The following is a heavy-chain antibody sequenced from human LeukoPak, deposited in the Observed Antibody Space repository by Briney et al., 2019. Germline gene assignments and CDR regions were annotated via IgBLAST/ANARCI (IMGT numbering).Heavy chain of an antibody. CDR1: GGSISSGGYY. D-gene: IGHD3-22*01. V-gene: IGHV4-30-2*01. Sequence: SETLSLTCTVSGGSISSGGYYWSWIRQPPGKGLEWIGYIYHSGSTYYNPSLKSRVTISVDRSKNQFSLKLSSETAADTAVYYCARESLRSGYLDYWGQGTLVTVSS. J-gene: IGHJ4*02. CDR2: IYHSGST. CDR3: ARESLRSGYLDY.